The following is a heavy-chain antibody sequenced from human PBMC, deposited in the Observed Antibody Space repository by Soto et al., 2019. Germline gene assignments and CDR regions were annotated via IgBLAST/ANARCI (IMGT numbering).Heavy chain of an antibody. Sequence: EVQLLESGGGLVQPGGSLRLSCAASGFTFSTYALTWVRQPPGKGLEWVAAITGSGAPANYADSVKGRFTISRDNSKNTLYLQMSSLTAEDTAVYFCAKDPNGDYVGAFDFWGRGTLVTVSS. D-gene: IGHD2-8*01. CDR2: ITGSGAPA. CDR3: AKDPNGDYVGAFDF. V-gene: IGHV3-23*01. J-gene: IGHJ3*01. CDR1: GFTFSTYA.